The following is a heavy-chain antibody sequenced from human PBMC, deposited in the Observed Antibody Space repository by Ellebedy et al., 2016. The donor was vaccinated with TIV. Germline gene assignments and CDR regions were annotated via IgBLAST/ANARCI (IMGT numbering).Heavy chain of an antibody. V-gene: IGHV4-39*07. J-gene: IGHJ5*02. Sequence: SETLSLXXTVSGGSISSSSYYWGWIRQPPGKGLEWIGSIYYSGSTYYNPSLKSRVTISVDTSKNQFSLKLSSVTAADTAVYYCARDRAPYSSSGNWFDPWGQGTLVTVSS. D-gene: IGHD6-13*01. CDR2: IYYSGST. CDR3: ARDRAPYSSSGNWFDP. CDR1: GGSISSSSYY.